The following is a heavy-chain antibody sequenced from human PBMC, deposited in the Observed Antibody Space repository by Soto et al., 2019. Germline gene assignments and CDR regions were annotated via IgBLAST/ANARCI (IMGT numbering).Heavy chain of an antibody. CDR2: IYHSGST. CDR1: GGSISSGGYS. Sequence: QLQLQESGSGLVKPSQTLSLTCAVSGGSISSGGYSWTWIRRPPGKGLEWIGYIYHSGSTYYNPSLKSRVTISVDRSKNQFSLKLSSVTAADTAVYYCARVYGFDAFDIWGQGTMVTVSS. V-gene: IGHV4-30-2*01. D-gene: IGHD4-17*01. CDR3: ARVYGFDAFDI. J-gene: IGHJ3*02.